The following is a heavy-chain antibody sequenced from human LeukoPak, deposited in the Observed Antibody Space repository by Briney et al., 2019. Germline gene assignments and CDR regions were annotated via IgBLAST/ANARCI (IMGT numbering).Heavy chain of an antibody. CDR1: GFTFSSYA. Sequence: PGGSLRLSCAASGFTFSSYAMHWVRQAPGKGLEWVGVISYDGSNKYYADSVKGRFTISRDNSKNTLYLQMNSLRAEDTAVYYCARTYDILTGYQGYFDYWGEGTLVTVSS. D-gene: IGHD3-9*01. CDR3: ARTYDILTGYQGYFDY. J-gene: IGHJ4*02. V-gene: IGHV3-30-3*01. CDR2: ISYDGSNK.